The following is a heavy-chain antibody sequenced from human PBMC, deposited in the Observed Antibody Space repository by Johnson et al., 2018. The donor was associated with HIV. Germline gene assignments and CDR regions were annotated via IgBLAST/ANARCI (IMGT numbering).Heavy chain of an antibody. V-gene: IGHV3-30*18. CDR3: AKVDCGGDTCAGFYPFKL. CDR1: GFTFSSYG. J-gene: IGHJ3*01. Sequence: QVQLVESGGGVVQPGRSLRLSCAASGFTFSSYGMNWVRQAPGKGLEWVAVISYDGSDKYYADSVKGRFTISRDNSKNTLFLHMNSLRAEDTAVYYCAKVDCGGDTCAGFYPFKLWGQGTLVTVSS. D-gene: IGHD2-21*01. CDR2: ISYDGSDK.